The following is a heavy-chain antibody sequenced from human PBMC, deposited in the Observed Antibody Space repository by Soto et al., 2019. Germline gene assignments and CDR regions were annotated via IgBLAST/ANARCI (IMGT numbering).Heavy chain of an antibody. CDR2: ISSSSSYI. V-gene: IGHV3-21*01. J-gene: IGHJ4*02. Sequence: VQLVESGGGLVKPGGSLRLSCAASGFTFSSYSMNWVRQAPGKGLEWVSSISSSSSYIYYADSVKGRFTISRDNAKNSLYLQMNSLRAEDTAVYYCARDRAAAESDFDYWGQGTLVTVSS. CDR3: ARDRAAAESDFDY. CDR1: GFTFSSYS. D-gene: IGHD6-13*01.